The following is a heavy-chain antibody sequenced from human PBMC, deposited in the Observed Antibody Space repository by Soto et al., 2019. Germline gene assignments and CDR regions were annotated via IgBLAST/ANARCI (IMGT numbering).Heavy chain of an antibody. J-gene: IGHJ5*02. CDR1: GGSNSSYY. D-gene: IGHD3-9*01. Sequence: SETLSLTCTVSGGSNSSYYWSWIRQPPWKGLEWIGYIYYSGSTNYNPSLKSRVTISVDTSKNQFSLRLSSVTAADTAVYYCARHARYYDILTGYSTLSWFDPWGQGTLVTVS. CDR2: IYYSGST. V-gene: IGHV4-59*08. CDR3: ARHARYYDILTGYSTLSWFDP.